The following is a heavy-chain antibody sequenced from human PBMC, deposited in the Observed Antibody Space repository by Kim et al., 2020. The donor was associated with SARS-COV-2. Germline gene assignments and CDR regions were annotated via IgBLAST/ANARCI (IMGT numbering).Heavy chain of an antibody. CDR2: ISCDSTII. J-gene: IGHJ4*02. Sequence: GGSLRLSCAASGLTFSCYSMGWVRQAPGKGLEWVSFISCDSTIIYYADSVQGRFTVSRDNAKNTLYLQMNSLRDEDTAIYYCAKAPEAWGSFHSRGWGNQNSVS. V-gene: IGHV3-48*02. D-gene: IGHD7-27*01. CDR3: AKAPEAWGSFHS. CDR1: GLTFSCYS.